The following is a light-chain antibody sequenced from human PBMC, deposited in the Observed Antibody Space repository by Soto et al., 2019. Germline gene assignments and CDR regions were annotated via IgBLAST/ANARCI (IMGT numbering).Light chain of an antibody. CDR1: QSVSSNF. V-gene: IGKV3D-20*02. CDR2: GAS. J-gene: IGKJ4*01. CDR3: QQRSNWPVT. Sequence: EIVLTHSPGTLSLSPGERGTLSCRASQSVSSNFLALYQQKPGQAPRLLIYGASTRATGIPARFSGSGSGTDFTLTISSLEPEDFAVYYCQQRSNWPVTFGGGTKVDI.